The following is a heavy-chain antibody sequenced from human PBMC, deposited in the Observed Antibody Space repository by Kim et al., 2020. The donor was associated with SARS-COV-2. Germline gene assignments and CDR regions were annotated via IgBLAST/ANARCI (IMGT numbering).Heavy chain of an antibody. Sequence: GGSLRLSCAASGFTFSNAWMSWVRQAPGKGLEWVGRIKSKTDGGTTDYAAPVKGRFTISRDDSKNTLYLQMNSLKTEDTAVYYCTTDKVVRGWFGELLQHWYFDLWGRGTLVTVSS. D-gene: IGHD3-10*01. CDR3: TTDKVVRGWFGELLQHWYFDL. CDR2: IKSKTDGGTT. J-gene: IGHJ2*01. V-gene: IGHV3-15*01. CDR1: GFTFSNAW.